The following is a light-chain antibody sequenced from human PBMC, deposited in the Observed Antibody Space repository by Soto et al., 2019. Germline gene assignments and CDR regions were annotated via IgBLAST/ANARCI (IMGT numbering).Light chain of an antibody. CDR3: QQYGSSPT. CDR2: GAS. Sequence: IAFRHIPDTHSIPLWATSTLSCRASQCVSSSYLAWYQQKPGQAPRLLIYGASSRATGIPDRFSGSGSGTDFTLTISRLEPEYFAVYYCQQYGSSPTFGQGTKV. CDR1: QCVSSSY. J-gene: IGKJ1*01. V-gene: IGKV3-20*01.